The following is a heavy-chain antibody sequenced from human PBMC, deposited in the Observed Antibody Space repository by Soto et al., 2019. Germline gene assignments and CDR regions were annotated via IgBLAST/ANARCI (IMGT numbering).Heavy chain of an antibody. CDR2: ISYDGSNK. V-gene: IGHV3-30*18. Sequence: GGSLRLSCAASGFTFSSYGMHWVRQAPGKGLEWVAVISYDGSNKYYADSVKGRFTISRDNSKNTLYLQMNTLRAEDTAVYYCAKVTGTTLGYWGQGTLVTVSS. D-gene: IGHD1-7*01. CDR3: AKVTGTTLGY. J-gene: IGHJ4*02. CDR1: GFTFSSYG.